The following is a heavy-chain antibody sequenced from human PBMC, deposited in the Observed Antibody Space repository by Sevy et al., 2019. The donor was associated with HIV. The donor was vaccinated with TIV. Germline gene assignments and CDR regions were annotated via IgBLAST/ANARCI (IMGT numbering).Heavy chain of an antibody. Sequence: GGSLRLSCAASGFTFSVYAMSWVRQAPGKGLDWVSGISGRGGSTYYADSVKGRFTISRDNSKNSLYLQMNSLRAEDMTVYYCAKAGLHRVGAQGGDAFDIWGEGTMVSVSS. CDR2: ISGRGGST. J-gene: IGHJ3*02. D-gene: IGHD1-26*01. V-gene: IGHV3-23*01. CDR3: AKAGLHRVGAQGGDAFDI. CDR1: GFTFSVYA.